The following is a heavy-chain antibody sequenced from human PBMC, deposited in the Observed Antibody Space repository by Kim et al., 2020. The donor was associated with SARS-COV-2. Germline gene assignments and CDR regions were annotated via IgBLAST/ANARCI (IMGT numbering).Heavy chain of an antibody. CDR2: IKQDGSEK. CDR3: ARDTYYYGSGSYSYYFDY. Sequence: GGSLRLSCAASGFTFSSYWMSWVRQAPGKGLEWVANIKQDGSEKYYVDSVKGRFTISRDNAKNSLYLQMNSLRAEDTAVYYCARDTYYYGSGSYSYYFDYWGQGTLVTVSS. V-gene: IGHV3-7*01. D-gene: IGHD3-10*01. J-gene: IGHJ4*02. CDR1: GFTFSSYW.